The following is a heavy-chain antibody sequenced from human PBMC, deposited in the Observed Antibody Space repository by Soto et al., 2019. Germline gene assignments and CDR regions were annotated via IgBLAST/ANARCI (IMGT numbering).Heavy chain of an antibody. CDR3: ARGGISHWAYFYYMDV. CDR1: GGSFSGYY. D-gene: IGHD2-21*01. CDR2: INHIGSI. V-gene: IGHV4-34*01. J-gene: IGHJ6*03. Sequence: SETLSLTCAVYGGSFSGYYWSWIRQPPGKGLEWIGEINHIGSINYNPSLKSRVTMSLDTSKNQFSLTLNSVTAADTATYYCARGGISHWAYFYYMDVWDRGTTVTVSS.